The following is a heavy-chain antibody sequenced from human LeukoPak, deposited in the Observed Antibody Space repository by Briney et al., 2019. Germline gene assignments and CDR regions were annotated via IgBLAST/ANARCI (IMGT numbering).Heavy chain of an antibody. J-gene: IGHJ4*02. CDR3: ARGWFGELVGI. Sequence: SETLSLTCTVSGDSIISSSYYWDWIRQPPGKGLEWIGSIFLRRNTYYNPSLKSRITISVDTSKNQFSLKLSSVTAADTAVYYCARGWFGELVGIWGQGTLVTVSS. V-gene: IGHV4-39*01. CDR2: IFLRRNT. D-gene: IGHD3-10*01. CDR1: GDSIISSSYY.